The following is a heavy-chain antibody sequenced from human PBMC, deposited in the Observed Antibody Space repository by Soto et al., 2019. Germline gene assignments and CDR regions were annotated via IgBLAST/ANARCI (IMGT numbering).Heavy chain of an antibody. Sequence: QVQLVQSGAEVKKPGASVKVSCKASGYTFTSYGISWVRQAPGQGLEWMGWISAYNGNTNYAQKLQGRVTMTTDTYTSTAYMELRSLRSDDTAVYYCASGIAAAGTDYYYGMDVWGQGTTVTVSS. V-gene: IGHV1-18*01. D-gene: IGHD6-13*01. CDR1: GYTFTSYG. CDR2: ISAYNGNT. CDR3: ASGIAAAGTDYYYGMDV. J-gene: IGHJ6*02.